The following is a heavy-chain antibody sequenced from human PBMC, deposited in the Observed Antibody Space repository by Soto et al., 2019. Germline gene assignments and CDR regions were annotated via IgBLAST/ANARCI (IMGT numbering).Heavy chain of an antibody. CDR2: INPILSMS. CDR3: ASSYGSGYRAFDY. J-gene: IGHJ4*02. D-gene: IGHD3-10*01. CDR1: GDTFTFYS. V-gene: IGHV1-69*02. Sequence: QVQLVQSGAEVKKPGSSVKVSCKASGDTFTFYSINWVRQAPGLGLEWVGRINPILSMSNYAQRFQGRVTMTADKSTSTAYMELSSLRSEDTAIYYCASSYGSGYRAFDYWGQGALVTVSS.